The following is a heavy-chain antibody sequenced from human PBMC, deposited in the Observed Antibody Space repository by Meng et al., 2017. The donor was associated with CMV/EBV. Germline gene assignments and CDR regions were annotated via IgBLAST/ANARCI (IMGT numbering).Heavy chain of an antibody. Sequence: ASVKVSCKASGYSFSDYYMHWVRQAPGQGLEWMGWINPNSGGTNYAQKFQGRVTMTRDTSISTAYMELSRLSSDDTAVYYCARNWRDGHTLDPFNIWGQRTMVTVSS. V-gene: IGHV1-2*02. CDR2: INPNSGGT. D-gene: IGHD5-24*01. J-gene: IGHJ3*02. CDR1: GYSFSDYY. CDR3: ARNWRDGHTLDPFNI.